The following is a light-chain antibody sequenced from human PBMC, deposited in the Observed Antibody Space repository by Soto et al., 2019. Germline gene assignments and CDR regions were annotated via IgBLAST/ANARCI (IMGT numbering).Light chain of an antibody. CDR3: GSYTTSSTYV. CDR1: FSDVGGYKF. CDR2: EVN. Sequence: QSALTQPPSASGSPGQSVTISCTGTFSDVGGYKFVSWYQQHPGKVPKLMIYEVNKRPSGVPDRFSGSKSGNTASLTVSGLQAEDEADYYCGSYTTSSTYVFGTGTKLTVL. V-gene: IGLV2-8*01. J-gene: IGLJ1*01.